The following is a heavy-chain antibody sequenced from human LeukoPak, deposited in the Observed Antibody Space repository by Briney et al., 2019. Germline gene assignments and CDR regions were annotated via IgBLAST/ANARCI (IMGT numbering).Heavy chain of an antibody. D-gene: IGHD5-12*01. CDR3: AAAMYSGYDWYSARL. Sequence: SVKVSCKASGFTFSSSAVQWVRQARGQRLEWIGWIVVGSGNTNYAQKFQERVTITRDMSTSTAYMELSSLRSEDTAVYYCAAAMYSGYDWYSARLWGQGTLVTVSS. CDR2: IVVGSGNT. V-gene: IGHV1-58*01. CDR1: GFTFSSSA. J-gene: IGHJ4*02.